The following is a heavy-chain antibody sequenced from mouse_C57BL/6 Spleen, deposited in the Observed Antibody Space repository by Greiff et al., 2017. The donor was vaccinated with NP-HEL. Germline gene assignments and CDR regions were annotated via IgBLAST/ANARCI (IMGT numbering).Heavy chain of an antibody. V-gene: IGHV1-19*01. D-gene: IGHD1-1*01. CDR2: INPYNGGT. CDR3: AHYYGSSYLFAY. CDR1: GYTFTDYY. Sequence: VQLQQSGPVLVKPGASVKMSCKASGYTFTDYYMNWVKQSHGKSLEWIGVINPYNGGTSYNQKFKGKATLTVDKSSSTAYMELNSLTSEDSAVYYCAHYYGSSYLFAYGGQGTLVTVSA. J-gene: IGHJ3*01.